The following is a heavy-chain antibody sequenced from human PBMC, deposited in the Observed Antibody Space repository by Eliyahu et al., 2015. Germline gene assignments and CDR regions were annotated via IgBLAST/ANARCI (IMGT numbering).Heavy chain of an antibody. CDR1: GXXFTSYD. J-gene: IGHJ3*02. CDR3: ARAGEAYCGGDCYSDAFDI. V-gene: IGHV1-8*01. CDR2: MNPNSGNT. Sequence: QVQLVQSGAEVKKPGASVXVSCKASGXXFTSYDINWVRQATGQGLXWMGWMNPNSGNTGYAQKFQGRVTMTRNTSISTAYMELSSLRSEDTAVYYCARAGEAYCGGDCYSDAFDIWGQGTMVTVSS. D-gene: IGHD2-21*01.